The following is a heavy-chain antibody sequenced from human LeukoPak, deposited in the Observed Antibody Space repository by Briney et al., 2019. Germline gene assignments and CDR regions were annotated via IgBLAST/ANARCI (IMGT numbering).Heavy chain of an antibody. Sequence: SQTLSLTCTVSGGSISSGGYYWSWIRQPPGKGLEWIGYIYHSGSTYYNPSLKSRVTISVDRSKDQFSLKLSSVTAADTAVYYCARGDEWPRRYCTNGVCYKWAPFDYWGQGTLVTVSS. V-gene: IGHV4-30-2*01. CDR3: ARGDEWPRRYCTNGVCYKWAPFDY. D-gene: IGHD2-8*01. CDR1: GGSISSGGYY. J-gene: IGHJ4*02. CDR2: IYHSGST.